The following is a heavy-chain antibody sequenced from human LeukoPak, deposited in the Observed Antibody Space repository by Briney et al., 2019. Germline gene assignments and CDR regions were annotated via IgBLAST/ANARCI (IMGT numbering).Heavy chain of an antibody. D-gene: IGHD1-26*01. V-gene: IGHV3-48*03. Sequence: GGSLRLACAASGFTFSSYEMNWVGQAPGKGLEWVSYISSSGSNIYYADSVKGRFTISRDNAKNSLYLQMNSLRAEDTAVYYCARDLASGSYWGFDYWGQGTLVTVSS. J-gene: IGHJ4*02. CDR2: ISSSGSNI. CDR1: GFTFSSYE. CDR3: ARDLASGSYWGFDY.